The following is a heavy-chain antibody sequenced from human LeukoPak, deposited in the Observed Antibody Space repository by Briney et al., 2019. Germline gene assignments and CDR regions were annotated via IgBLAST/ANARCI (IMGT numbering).Heavy chain of an antibody. CDR3: ARALSHCLDY. Sequence: GGSLRLSCVVSGFNFSNYWMNWVRQAPGKVLEWVTNIKHDGSKNYYVASVKGRFSISRDNAKKSLYLQMNSLRAEDTAVYYCARALSHCLDYWGQGTLVTVSS. CDR2: IKHDGSKN. V-gene: IGHV3-7*01. CDR1: GFNFSNYW. D-gene: IGHD3-16*01. J-gene: IGHJ4*02.